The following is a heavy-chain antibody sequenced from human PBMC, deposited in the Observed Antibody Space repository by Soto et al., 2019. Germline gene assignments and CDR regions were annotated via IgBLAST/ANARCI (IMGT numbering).Heavy chain of an antibody. V-gene: IGHV3-23*01. J-gene: IGHJ3*02. D-gene: IGHD6-19*01. CDR3: AKTTDGWFSAFEI. Sequence: GGSLRLSCAASGFTFSSYAMSWVRQAPGKGLEWVSAISGSGGSTYYADSVKGRFIFSRDNPKNTMYLQMNSLRAEDTAVYFCAKTTDGWFSAFEIWGQGTVVTVSS. CDR2: ISGSGGST. CDR1: GFTFSSYA.